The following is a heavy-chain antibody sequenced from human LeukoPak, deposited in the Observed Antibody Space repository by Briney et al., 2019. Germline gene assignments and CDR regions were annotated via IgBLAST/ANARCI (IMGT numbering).Heavy chain of an antibody. CDR2: ISSSSSYI. CDR1: GFTFSSYS. Sequence: GGSLRLSCAASGFTFSSYSMNWVRQAPGKGLEWVSSISSSSSYIYYADSVKGRFTISRDNAKNSLYLQMSSLRAEDTAVYYCAREYCSSASCHRNDYWGQGTLVTVSS. CDR3: AREYCSSASCHRNDY. V-gene: IGHV3-21*01. D-gene: IGHD2-2*01. J-gene: IGHJ4*02.